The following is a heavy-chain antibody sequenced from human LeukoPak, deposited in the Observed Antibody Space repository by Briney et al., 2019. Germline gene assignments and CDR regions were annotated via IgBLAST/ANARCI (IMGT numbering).Heavy chain of an antibody. CDR2: IYYSGST. CDR1: GGSISSYY. CDR3: ARDARTYYYDSSGYYYPF. J-gene: IGHJ3*01. V-gene: IGHV4-59*01. D-gene: IGHD3-22*01. Sequence: PSETLSLTCTVSGGSISSYYWSWIRQPPGKGLEWIGYIYYSGSTNYNPSLKSRVTISVDTSKNQFSLKLNSVTAADTAVYYCARDARTYYYDSSGYYYPFWGQGTMVTVSS.